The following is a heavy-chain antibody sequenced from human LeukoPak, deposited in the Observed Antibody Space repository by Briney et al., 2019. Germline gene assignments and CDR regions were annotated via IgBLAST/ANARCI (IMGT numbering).Heavy chain of an antibody. CDR1: GYTFTGYY. Sequence: GASVKVSCKASGYTFTGYYMHWVRQAPGQGLEWMGWINPNIGDTNYAQKFQGRVTMTRDTSISTAYMELSRLRFDDTAVYYCARINSGRWYDFWGQGTLVTVSS. CDR3: ARINSGRWYDF. V-gene: IGHV1-2*02. D-gene: IGHD6-13*01. J-gene: IGHJ4*02. CDR2: INPNIGDT.